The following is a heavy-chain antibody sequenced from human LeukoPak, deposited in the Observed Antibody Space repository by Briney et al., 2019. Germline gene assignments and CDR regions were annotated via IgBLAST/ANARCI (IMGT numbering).Heavy chain of an antibody. Sequence: PGGSLRLSCAASGFTFSSYAMHWVRQAPGKGLEWVAVISYGGSNKYYADSVKGRFTISRDNSKNTLYLQMNSLRAEDTAVYYCARVYSGSYHDAFDIWGQGAMVTVSS. V-gene: IGHV3-30*04. D-gene: IGHD1-26*01. CDR1: GFTFSSYA. CDR2: ISYGGSNK. CDR3: ARVYSGSYHDAFDI. J-gene: IGHJ3*02.